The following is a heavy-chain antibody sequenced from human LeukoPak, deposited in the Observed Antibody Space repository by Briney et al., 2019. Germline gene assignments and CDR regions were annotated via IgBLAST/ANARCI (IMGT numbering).Heavy chain of an antibody. CDR2: IIPIFGTA. J-gene: IGHJ6*03. V-gene: IGHV1-69*13. CDR1: GGTFSSYA. Sequence: SVKVSCKASGGTFSSYAISWVRQAPGQGLEWMGGIIPIFGTANYAQKFQGRVTITADESTSTAYMELSSLRSEDTAVYYCASLFTEYYYYYYYMDVWGKGTTVTVSS. D-gene: IGHD1-14*01. CDR3: ASLFTEYYYYYYYMDV.